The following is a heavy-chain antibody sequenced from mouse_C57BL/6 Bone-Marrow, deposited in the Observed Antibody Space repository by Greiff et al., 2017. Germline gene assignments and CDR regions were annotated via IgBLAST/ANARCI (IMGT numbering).Heavy chain of an antibody. Sequence: EVMLVESGGDSVKPGGSLKLSCAASGFTFSSYGMSWVRQTPDKRLEWVATISSGGSYTYYPDSVKGRFTISRDNAKNTLYLQMSSLKSEDTAMYYCARRGITAYFDYWGQGTTLTVSS. J-gene: IGHJ2*01. D-gene: IGHD2-4*01. CDR3: ARRGITAYFDY. CDR2: ISSGGSYT. V-gene: IGHV5-6*02. CDR1: GFTFSSYG.